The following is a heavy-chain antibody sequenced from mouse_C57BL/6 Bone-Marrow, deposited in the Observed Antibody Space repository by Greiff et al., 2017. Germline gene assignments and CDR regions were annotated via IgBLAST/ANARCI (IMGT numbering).Heavy chain of an antibody. Sequence: VQLQQSGPELVKPGASVKISCKASGYAFSSSWMNWVKQRPGKGLEWIGRIYPGDGDTNYNGKFKGKATLTADKSSSTAYMQLSSLTSEDSAVYFCAREGTHFDVWGTGTTVTVSS. J-gene: IGHJ1*03. CDR2: IYPGDGDT. D-gene: IGHD2-14*01. V-gene: IGHV1-82*01. CDR3: AREGTHFDV. CDR1: GYAFSSSW.